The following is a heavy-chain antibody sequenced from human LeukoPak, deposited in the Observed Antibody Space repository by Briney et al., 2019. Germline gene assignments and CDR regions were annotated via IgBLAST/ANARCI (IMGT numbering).Heavy chain of an antibody. CDR2: IYYSGST. Sequence: SETLSLTCTVSGGSISSSSYYWGWIRQPPGKGLEWIGSIYYSGSTYYNPSLKSRVTISVDTSKNQFSLKLSSVTAADTAVYYCARDEKLRYFDWFPQSHFDYWGQGTLVTVSS. D-gene: IGHD3-9*01. V-gene: IGHV4-39*07. CDR3: ARDEKLRYFDWFPQSHFDY. CDR1: GGSISSSSYY. J-gene: IGHJ4*02.